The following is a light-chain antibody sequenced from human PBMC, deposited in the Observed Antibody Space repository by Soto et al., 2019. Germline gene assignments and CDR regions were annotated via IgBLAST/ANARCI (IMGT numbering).Light chain of an antibody. CDR3: RQRSGWPL. CDR2: DTS. CDR1: QSISSF. V-gene: IGKV3-11*01. J-gene: IGKJ4*01. Sequence: EIVLTQSPATLSLSPGEGATLSCRASQSISSFLAWYQQKPGQAPRLVIYDTSKRATGIPARFSGSGSGTDFTLTISSLEPEDFAVYYCRQRSGWPLFGGGTKVEIK.